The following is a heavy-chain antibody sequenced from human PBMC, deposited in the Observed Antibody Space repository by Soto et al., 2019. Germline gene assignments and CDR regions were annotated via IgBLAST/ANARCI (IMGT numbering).Heavy chain of an antibody. CDR1: GYTFTGYY. CDR3: ARHSSGYNKTAGYYYYYGMDV. V-gene: IGHV1-2*04. D-gene: IGHD3-22*01. J-gene: IGHJ6*02. Sequence: ASVKVSCKASGYTFTGYYMHWVRQAPGQGLEWMGWINPNSGGTNYAQKFQGWVTMTRDTSISTAYMELSRLRSDDTAVYYCARHSSGYNKTAGYYYYYGMDVWGQGTTVTVSS. CDR2: INPNSGGT.